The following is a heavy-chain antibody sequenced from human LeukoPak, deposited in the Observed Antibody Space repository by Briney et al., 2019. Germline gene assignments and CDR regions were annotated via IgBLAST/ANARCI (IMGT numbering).Heavy chain of an antibody. J-gene: IGHJ4*02. CDR2: IFYSGNT. D-gene: IGHD3-9*01. Sequence: SETLSLTCTVSSGSVSNSHYYWAWVRQTPGKGLEWLGSIFYSGNTHYNPFLKSPVTISIDTSKNQFSLKVSSVTAADTAIYYCARDLSFDWFPYYFDYWGQGILVTVSS. V-gene: IGHV4-39*07. CDR1: SGSVSNSHYY. CDR3: ARDLSFDWFPYYFDY.